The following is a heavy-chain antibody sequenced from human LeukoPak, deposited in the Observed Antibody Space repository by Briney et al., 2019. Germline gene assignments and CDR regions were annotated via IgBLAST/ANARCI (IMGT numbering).Heavy chain of an antibody. CDR1: GFTFSSYA. CDR2: ISGSGDNS. J-gene: IGHJ4*02. CDR3: ATDGRITMIRGVN. V-gene: IGHV3-23*01. Sequence: PGGSLRLSCAASGFTFSSYAMSWVRQAPGKGLEWVSAISGSGDNSYYADSVQGRLTISRDNSKNTLYLQMNSLRAEDTAIYYCATDGRITMIRGVNWGQGTLVTVSS. D-gene: IGHD3-10*01.